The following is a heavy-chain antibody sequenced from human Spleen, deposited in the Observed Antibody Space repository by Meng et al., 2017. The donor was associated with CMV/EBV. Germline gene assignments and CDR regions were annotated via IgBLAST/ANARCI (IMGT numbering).Heavy chain of an antibody. CDR2: ISSSSSYI. D-gene: IGHD3-3*01. V-gene: IGHV3-21*04. CDR1: GFTFSSYS. J-gene: IGHJ4*02. Sequence: GSLKISCAASGFTFSSYSMNWVRQAPGKGLEWVSSISSSSSYIYYADSVKGRFTISRDNAKSSVYLQMNSLRADDTALYYCARDVHLLGYDFWTGFWHWGQGTLVTVSS. CDR3: ARDVHLLGYDFWTGFWH.